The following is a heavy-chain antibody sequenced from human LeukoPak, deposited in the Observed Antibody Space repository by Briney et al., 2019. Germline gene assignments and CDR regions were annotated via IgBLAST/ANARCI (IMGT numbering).Heavy chain of an antibody. CDR1: GFTFSTYA. V-gene: IGHV3-23*01. Sequence: GGSLRLSCAASGFTFSTYAMSWVRQAPGKGLEWVSGISGSGDSTYYADSVKGRFTISRDNSKNTLYLQMNSLRAEDTAVYYCAKCASGRSSFFDYWGQGALSPSPQ. CDR2: ISGSGDST. J-gene: IGHJ4*02. D-gene: IGHD6-6*01. CDR3: AKCASGRSSFFDY.